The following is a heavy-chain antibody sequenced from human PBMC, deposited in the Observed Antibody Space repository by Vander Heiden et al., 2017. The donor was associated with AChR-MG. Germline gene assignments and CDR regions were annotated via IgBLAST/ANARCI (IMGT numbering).Heavy chain of an antibody. CDR2: ISGSGGNR. Sequence: EVQLLESGGGLVQPGGSLRLSCAASGFPFSTYAMSWVRQAPGKGLEWVSTISGSGGNRFHADSVKGRLTVSRDNSKNTLYLQMDSLRAEDTAVYYCAKALGSPRGAFDFWGQGTLVTVSS. CDR1: GFPFSTYA. CDR3: AKALGSPRGAFDF. V-gene: IGHV3-23*01. J-gene: IGHJ3*01. D-gene: IGHD7-27*01.